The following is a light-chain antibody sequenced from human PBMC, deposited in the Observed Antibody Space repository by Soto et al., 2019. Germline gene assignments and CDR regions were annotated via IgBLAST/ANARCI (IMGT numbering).Light chain of an antibody. V-gene: IGKV3-11*01. CDR1: QNVGGF. CDR2: DTS. J-gene: IGKJ2*01. Sequence: EIVLTQSPATLSLSPGERATLSCRASQNVGGFLAWYQQKSGQAPRLLIYDTSKRATGIPARFSGSGSGTDFTLTISSLEPEDFAIYHCQHRSNWPPMYTFGQGTKLEIK. CDR3: QHRSNWPPMYT.